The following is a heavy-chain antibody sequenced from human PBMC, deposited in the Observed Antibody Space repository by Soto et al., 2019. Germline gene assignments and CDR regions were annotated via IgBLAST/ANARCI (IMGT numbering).Heavy chain of an antibody. CDR3: ARDFTIDMVRGVIIPFDY. CDR1: GFTFSSYG. D-gene: IGHD3-10*01. J-gene: IGHJ4*02. Sequence: GGSLRLSCAASGFTFSSYGMHWVRQAPGKGLEWVAVIWYDGSNKYYADSVKGRFTISRDNSKNTLYLQMNSLRAEDTAVYYCARDFTIDMVRGVIIPFDYWGQGTLVTVSS. V-gene: IGHV3-33*01. CDR2: IWYDGSNK.